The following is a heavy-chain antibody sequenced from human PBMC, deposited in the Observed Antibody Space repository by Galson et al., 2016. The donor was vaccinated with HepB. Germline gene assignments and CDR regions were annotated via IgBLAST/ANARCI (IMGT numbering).Heavy chain of an antibody. D-gene: IGHD4/OR15-4a*01. CDR3: AKRHEYGAPVGCWVDY. CDR2: DSRDGRRK. CDR1: GFTFSNRG. Sequence: SLRLSCAASGFTFSNRGMHWVRQAPGKGLEWVAADSRDGRRKFYADSVKGRFTISRDNSNNMLFLQMNSLRADDTAVYYCAKRHEYGAPVGCWVDYWGQGTLVSVSS. J-gene: IGHJ4*02. V-gene: IGHV3-30*18.